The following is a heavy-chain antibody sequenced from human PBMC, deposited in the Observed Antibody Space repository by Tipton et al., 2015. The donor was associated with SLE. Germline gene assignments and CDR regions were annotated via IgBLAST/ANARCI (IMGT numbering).Heavy chain of an antibody. Sequence: TLSLTCTVSGGSMKSYYWSWIRQTPGKGLEWIAYIYYTGSTHYNDSLKSRVTIFVDTSKNQFTLQLSSVTAADTAVYYCARVDSGNLLFDFWGQGTLVTVSS. CDR2: IYYTGST. CDR1: GGSMKSYY. CDR3: ARVDSGNLLFDF. J-gene: IGHJ4*02. V-gene: IGHV4-59*01. D-gene: IGHD1-26*01.